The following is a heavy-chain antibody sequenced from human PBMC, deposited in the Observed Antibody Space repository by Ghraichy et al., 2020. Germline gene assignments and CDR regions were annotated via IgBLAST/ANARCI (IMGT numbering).Heavy chain of an antibody. J-gene: IGHJ4*02. Sequence: GGSLRLACAASGFTFSSYWMHWVRQAPGKGLEWVSRINSDGSSTSYADSVKGRFTISRDNAKNTLYLQMNSLRTEDTAVYYCARGGVDQAVAENLGAYWGQGTLVTVSS. CDR3: ARGGVDQAVAENLGAY. CDR2: INSDGSST. CDR1: GFTFSSYW. D-gene: IGHD6-19*01. V-gene: IGHV3-74*01.